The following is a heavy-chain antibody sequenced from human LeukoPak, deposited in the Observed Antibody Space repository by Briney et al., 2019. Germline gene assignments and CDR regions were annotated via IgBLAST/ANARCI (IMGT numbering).Heavy chain of an antibody. J-gene: IGHJ3*02. V-gene: IGHV3-74*01. D-gene: IGHD3-16*01. CDR1: GFTFSSYW. CDR3: ARLMITFGGVLAFDI. CDR2: INSDGSST. Sequence: GGSLRLSCAASGFTFSSYWMHWARQAPGKGLVWVSRINSDGSSTSYADSVKGRFTISRDNAKNTLYLQMNSLRAEDTAVYYCARLMITFGGVLAFDIWGQGTMVTVSS.